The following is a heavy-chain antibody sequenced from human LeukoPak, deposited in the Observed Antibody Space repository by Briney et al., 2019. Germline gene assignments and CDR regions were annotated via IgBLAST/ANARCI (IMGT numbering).Heavy chain of an antibody. CDR1: NGTISTYY. CDR3: ARHGGTLDYFDS. Sequence: SETLSLTCSVSNGTISTYYWSWIRQSPGKGLEWIGYISYGGATTYNPSLKRRVTISVDSPKNHFSLRLTSLTAADTALYYCARHGGTLDYFDSWGPGSLVTVSS. J-gene: IGHJ4*02. CDR2: ISYGGAT. D-gene: IGHD1-26*01. V-gene: IGHV4-59*08.